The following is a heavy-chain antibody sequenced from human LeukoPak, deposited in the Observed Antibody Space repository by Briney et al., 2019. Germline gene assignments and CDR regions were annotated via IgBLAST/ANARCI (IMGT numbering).Heavy chain of an antibody. V-gene: IGHV1-58*02. D-gene: IGHD5-12*01. Sequence: SVKVSCKASGFTFTSSAMQWVRQARGQRLEWIGWIVVGSGNTNYAQKFQERVTITRDMSTSTAYMELSSLRSEDTAVYYCAADSSGYSGYGVWGQGTLVTVSS. CDR1: GFTFTSSA. J-gene: IGHJ4*02. CDR2: IVVGSGNT. CDR3: AADSSGYSGYGV.